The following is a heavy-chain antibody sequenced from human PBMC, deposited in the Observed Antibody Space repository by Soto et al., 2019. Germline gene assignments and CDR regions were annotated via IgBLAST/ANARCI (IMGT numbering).Heavy chain of an antibody. Sequence: SETMSLTCAVYGGSFSGYYWSWIRQPPGKGLEWIGEINHSGSTNYNPSLKSRVTISVETSTNQFSLKLSSVTAADTAVYYCARDRARYIPFEGPPPWAHAPPVPAS. CDR3: ARDRARYIPFEGPPP. CDR1: GGSFSGYY. V-gene: IGHV4-34*01. CDR2: INHSGST. D-gene: IGHD2-21*01. J-gene: IGHJ5*02.